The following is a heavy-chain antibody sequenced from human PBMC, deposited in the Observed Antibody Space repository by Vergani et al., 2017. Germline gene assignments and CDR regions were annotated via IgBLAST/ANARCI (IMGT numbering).Heavy chain of an antibody. D-gene: IGHD6-6*01. CDR3: ARFSGASSSSGGYYYYYMDV. CDR2: ISSNGGST. CDR1: GFTFSSYA. V-gene: IGHV3-64*01. Sequence: EVQLVESGGGLVQPGGSLRLSCAASGFTFSSYAMHWVRQAPGKGLEYVSAISSNGGSTYYANSVKGRFTIPRDNSKNTLYLQMGSLRAEDMAVYYCARFSGASSSSGGYYYYYMDVWGKGTTVTVSS. J-gene: IGHJ6*03.